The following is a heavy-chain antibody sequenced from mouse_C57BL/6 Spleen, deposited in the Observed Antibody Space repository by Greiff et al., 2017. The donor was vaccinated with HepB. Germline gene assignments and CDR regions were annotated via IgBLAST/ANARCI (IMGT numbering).Heavy chain of an antibody. V-gene: IGHV3-6*01. D-gene: IGHD2-2*01. CDR2: ISYDGSN. CDR3: ARDRGYDDWYFDV. J-gene: IGHJ1*03. Sequence: VQLKESGPGLVKPSQSLSLTCSVTGYSITSGYYWNWIRQFPGNKLEWMGYISYDGSNNYNPSLKNRISITRDTSKNQFFLKLNSVTTEDTATYYCARDRGYDDWYFDVWGTGTTVTVSS. CDR1: GYSITSGYY.